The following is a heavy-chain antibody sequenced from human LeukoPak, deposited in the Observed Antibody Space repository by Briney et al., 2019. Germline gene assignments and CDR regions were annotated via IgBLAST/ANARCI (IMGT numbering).Heavy chain of an antibody. J-gene: IGHJ6*03. Sequence: PGGSLRLSCAASGFTFDDYTMHWVRQAPGKGLEWVSVISWDGGSTHYADSVKGRFTISRDNVKNSLYLQMNSLRAEDTALYYCARAPGVRYYYYMDVWGKGTTVTVSS. D-gene: IGHD2-8*01. CDR3: ARAPGVRYYYYMDV. CDR1: GFTFDDYT. CDR2: ISWDGGST. V-gene: IGHV3-43*01.